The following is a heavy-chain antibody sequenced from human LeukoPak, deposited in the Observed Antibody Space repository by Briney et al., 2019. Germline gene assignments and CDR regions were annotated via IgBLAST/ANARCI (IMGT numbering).Heavy chain of an antibody. Sequence: PGRSLRLSCAASGFTFSSYGMHWVRQAPGKGLEWVAVISYDGSNKYYADSVKGRFNISRDNSKNTLYLQMNSLRAEDTAVYYCAKDSYSSSWYNYYYYYGMDVWGQGTTVTVSS. J-gene: IGHJ6*02. V-gene: IGHV3-30*18. D-gene: IGHD6-13*01. CDR2: ISYDGSNK. CDR1: GFTFSSYG. CDR3: AKDSYSSSWYNYYYYYGMDV.